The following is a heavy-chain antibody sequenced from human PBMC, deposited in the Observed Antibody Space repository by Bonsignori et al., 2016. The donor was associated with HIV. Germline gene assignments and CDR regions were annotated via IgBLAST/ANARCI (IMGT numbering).Heavy chain of an antibody. D-gene: IGHD3-3*01. V-gene: IGHV3-21*01. CDR2: ISSSSSYI. CDR3: ARGYYDSWGGYNSQLSYFDH. Sequence: GESLKISCAASGFSFSDYGMNWVRQAPGKGLEWVSSISSSSSYIFYADSVKGRFTISRDNAKNALYLQVNSLRAEDTAVYYCARGYYDSWGGYNSQLSYFDHWGQGTLVTVSS. CDR1: GFSFSDYG. J-gene: IGHJ4*02.